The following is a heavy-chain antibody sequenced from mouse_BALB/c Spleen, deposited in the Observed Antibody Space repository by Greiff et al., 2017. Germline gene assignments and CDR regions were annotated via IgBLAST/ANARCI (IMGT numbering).Heavy chain of an antibody. CDR2: IYPGDGDT. Sequence: QAHVKQSGAELARPGASVKLSCKASGYTFTSYWMQWVKQRPGQGLEWIGAIYPGDGDTRYTQKFKGKATLTADKSSSTAYMQLSSLASEDSAVYYCARSLITTATAMDYWGQGTSVTVSS. D-gene: IGHD1-2*01. V-gene: IGHV1-87*01. CDR1: GYTFTSYW. J-gene: IGHJ4*01. CDR3: ARSLITTATAMDY.